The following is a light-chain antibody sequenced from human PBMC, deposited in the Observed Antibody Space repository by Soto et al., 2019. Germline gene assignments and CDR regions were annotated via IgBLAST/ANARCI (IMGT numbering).Light chain of an antibody. CDR1: DIGSKN. J-gene: IGLJ1*01. CDR2: DDV. Sequence: SYVLTQPPSVSVAPGQTARITCGGNDIGSKNVHWYQQRPGQAPVLVVYDDVARPSGIPERFSGSNSGNTATLTLSRVEAGDEADYYCQVWDSGSDLYVFGSGTKVTVL. V-gene: IGLV3-21*02. CDR3: QVWDSGSDLYV.